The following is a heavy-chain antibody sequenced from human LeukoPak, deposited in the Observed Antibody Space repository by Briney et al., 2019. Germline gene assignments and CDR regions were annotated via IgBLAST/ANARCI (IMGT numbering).Heavy chain of an antibody. CDR1: GFTFSSYG. V-gene: IGHV3-30*02. Sequence: PGGSLRLSCAASGFTFSSYGMHWVRQAPGKGLGWVAFIRYDGSNKYYADSVKGRFTISRDNSKNTLYLQMNSLRAEDTAVYYCAKDIVPAARTPYYYYYMDVWGKGTTVTVSS. CDR2: IRYDGSNK. J-gene: IGHJ6*03. D-gene: IGHD2-2*01. CDR3: AKDIVPAARTPYYYYYMDV.